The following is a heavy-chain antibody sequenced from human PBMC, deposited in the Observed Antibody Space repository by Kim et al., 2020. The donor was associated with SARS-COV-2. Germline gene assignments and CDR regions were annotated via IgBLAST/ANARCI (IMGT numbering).Heavy chain of an antibody. J-gene: IGHJ5*02. V-gene: IGHV4-39*01. CDR3: ARLRRGGWFDP. CDR2: T. D-gene: IGHD3-10*01. Sequence: TYYTPPPKIQVTISVDTSKNQFSLKLSSVTAADTAVYYCARLRRGGWFDPWGQGTLVTVSS.